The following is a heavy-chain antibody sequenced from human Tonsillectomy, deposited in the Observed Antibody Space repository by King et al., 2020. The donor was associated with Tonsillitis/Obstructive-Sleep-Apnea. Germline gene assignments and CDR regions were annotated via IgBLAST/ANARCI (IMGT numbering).Heavy chain of an antibody. V-gene: IGHV1-3*04. Sequence: QLVQSGTEVKNPGASVKLSCKASGYTFTNYAIHWVRQAPGQRLEWMGWVNTGNGNTKYSQNFQGRGTITRDTSATTAYMELSSLRSEDTAVYYCARDPNSGFLNYWGQGTLVTVSS. J-gene: IGHJ4*02. CDR2: VNTGNGNT. CDR3: ARDPNSGFLNY. D-gene: IGHD5-12*01. CDR1: GYTFTNYA.